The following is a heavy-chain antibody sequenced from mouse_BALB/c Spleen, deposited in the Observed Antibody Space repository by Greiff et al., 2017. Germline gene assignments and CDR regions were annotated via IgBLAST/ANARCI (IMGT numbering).Heavy chain of an antibody. J-gene: IGHJ3*01. Sequence: EVQLQQSGTVLARPGASVKMSCKASGYSFISYWMYWVKQRPGQGLEWIGAIYPGNSDTNYNQKFKGKAKLTTVTSASTAYMELSSLTNEDSAVYYCTSEGRFGGVTFAYWGQGTLVTVSA. CDR3: TSEGRFGGVTFAY. CDR2: IYPGNSDT. D-gene: IGHD1-1*02. CDR1: GYSFISYW. V-gene: IGHV1-5*01.